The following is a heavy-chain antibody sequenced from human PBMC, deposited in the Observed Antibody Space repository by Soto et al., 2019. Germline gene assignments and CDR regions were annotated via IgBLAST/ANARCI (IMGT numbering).Heavy chain of an antibody. CDR2: SRDKAQGYST. Sequence: GGSLRLSCAGSGFTLSDHYIDWVRQAPGKGLEWVGLSRDKAQGYSTAYAASVKGRFTTSRDESKNSVYLQMNSLRAEDTAVYYCARAMYYDFWSGYSGYYYGMDVWGQGTTVTVSS. CDR3: ARAMYYDFWSGYSGYYYGMDV. D-gene: IGHD3-3*01. J-gene: IGHJ6*02. CDR1: GFTLSDHY. V-gene: IGHV3-72*01.